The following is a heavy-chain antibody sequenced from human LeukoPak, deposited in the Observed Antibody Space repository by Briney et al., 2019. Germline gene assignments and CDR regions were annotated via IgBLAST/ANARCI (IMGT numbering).Heavy chain of an antibody. Sequence: PSETLSLTCTVSGVPISSSGYYWGWIRQPPGKGLEWIGSIYYSGTTYYNPSLKSRVAISVDTSKNQFSLKLSSVTAADTAVYYCAREPRDFQLLGSYYYYYMDVWGKGTTVTVSS. V-gene: IGHV4-39*02. CDR3: AREPRDFQLLGSYYYYYMDV. CDR1: GVPISSSGYY. J-gene: IGHJ6*03. CDR2: IYYSGTT. D-gene: IGHD2-2*01.